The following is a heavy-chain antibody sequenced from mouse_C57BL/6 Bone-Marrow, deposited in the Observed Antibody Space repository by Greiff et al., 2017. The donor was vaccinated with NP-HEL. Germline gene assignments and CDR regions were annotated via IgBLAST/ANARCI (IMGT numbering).Heavy chain of an antibody. Sequence: VQLQQSGAELARPGASVKLSCKASGYTFTSYGISWVKQRTGQGLEWIGEIYPRSGNTYYNEKFKGKATLTADKSSSTAYMELRRLTSEDSAVYFCARGFYYGSSYDGYFDVWGTGTTVTVS. D-gene: IGHD1-1*01. CDR3: ARGFYYGSSYDGYFDV. J-gene: IGHJ1*03. CDR1: GYTFTSYG. CDR2: IYPRSGNT. V-gene: IGHV1-81*01.